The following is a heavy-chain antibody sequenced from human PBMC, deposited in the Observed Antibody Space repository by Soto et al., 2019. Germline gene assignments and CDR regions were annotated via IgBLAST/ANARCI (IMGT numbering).Heavy chain of an antibody. CDR1: GGSISSGGYS. CDR2: IYHSGST. J-gene: IGHJ4*02. CDR3: ARLQAAVPHY. Sequence: SETLSLTCAVSGGSISSGGYSWSWIRQPPGKGLEWIGYIYHSGSTYYTPSLRSRVTISVDTSKNQFSLKLASVAAADTATYFCARLQAAVPHYWGQGTLVTVS. V-gene: IGHV4-30-2*03. D-gene: IGHD6-13*01.